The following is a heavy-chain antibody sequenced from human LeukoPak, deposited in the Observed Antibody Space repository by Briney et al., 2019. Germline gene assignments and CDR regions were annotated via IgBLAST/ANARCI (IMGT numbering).Heavy chain of an antibody. D-gene: IGHD1-26*01. CDR3: ARHRDHSGGSYSLDY. Sequence: PSETLSLTCTVSGGSISSSSYYWGWIRQPPGKGLEWIGSIYYSGSTYYNPSLKSRVTISVDTSKNQFSLKLSSVTAADTAVYYCARHRDHSGGSYSLDYWGQGTLVTVSS. V-gene: IGHV4-39*01. CDR2: IYYSGST. J-gene: IGHJ4*02. CDR1: GGSISSSSYY.